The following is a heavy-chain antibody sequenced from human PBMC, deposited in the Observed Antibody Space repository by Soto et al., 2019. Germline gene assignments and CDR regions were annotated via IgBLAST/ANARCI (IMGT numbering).Heavy chain of an antibody. CDR2: ISVSGGST. V-gene: IGHV3-23*01. CDR1: GCTFSSYA. D-gene: IGHD3-22*01. Sequence: PGGSLRVSCASSGCTFSSYARSWVRQAPGKGLEWVSAISVSGGSTYYADSVKGRFTISRDNSKNTLYLQMNSLRAEDTAVYYCAKSTPLYDSSGYSHGAFDIWGQGTMVTVSS. J-gene: IGHJ3*02. CDR3: AKSTPLYDSSGYSHGAFDI.